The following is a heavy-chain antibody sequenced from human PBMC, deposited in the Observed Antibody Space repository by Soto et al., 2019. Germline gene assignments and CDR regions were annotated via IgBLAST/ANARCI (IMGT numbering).Heavy chain of an antibody. J-gene: IGHJ4*02. D-gene: IGHD5-12*01. CDR1: GFSFGDSA. CDR3: TRLKEYSGYADLDY. Sequence: GESLKISCTASGFSFGDSAMSWFRQAPGKGLEWVGFVRSPTYGGATEYAASVKGRFTISRDDSQRIAYLQMNSLKTEDTAVYFCTRLKEYSGYADLDYWGQGTLVTVSS. V-gene: IGHV3-49*03. CDR2: VRSPTYGGAT.